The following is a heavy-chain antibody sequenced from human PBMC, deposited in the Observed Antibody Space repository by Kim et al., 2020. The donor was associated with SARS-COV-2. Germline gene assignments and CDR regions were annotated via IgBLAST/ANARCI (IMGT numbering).Heavy chain of an antibody. V-gene: IGHV4-61*01. J-gene: IGHJ4*03. D-gene: IGHD2-21*02. CDR1: GDSVSSGSYY. CDR2: IYYSGST. CDR3: ARGGFCGSDCYSFDY. Sequence: SETLSLTCTVSGDSVSSGSYYWSWIRQPPGKGLEWIVNIYYSGSTQYNSSLKRRLTMSVDTSKNQFSLKLNSVTAAATAVYYCARGGFCGSDCYSFDYWGHGTLVNVSS.